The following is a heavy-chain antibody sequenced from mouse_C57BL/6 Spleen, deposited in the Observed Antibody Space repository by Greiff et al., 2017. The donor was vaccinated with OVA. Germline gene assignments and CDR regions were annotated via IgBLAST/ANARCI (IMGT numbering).Heavy chain of an antibody. CDR2: INPNNGGT. V-gene: IGHV1-22*01. J-gene: IGHJ3*01. CDR1: GYTFTDYN. D-gene: IGHD2-9*01. Sequence: EVQLQQSGPELVKPGASVKLSCKASGYTFTDYNMHWVKQSPGKSLEWIGYINPNNGGTSYNEKFKGKATLTVNKSSSTAYMELRSLTSEDSAVYYCATYDGYDEGTWFAYWGQGTLLTVSA. CDR3: ATYDGYDEGTWFAY.